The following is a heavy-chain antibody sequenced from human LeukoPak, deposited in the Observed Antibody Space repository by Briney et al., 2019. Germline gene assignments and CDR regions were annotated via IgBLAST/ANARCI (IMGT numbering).Heavy chain of an antibody. CDR1: GGSISSSSYY. V-gene: IGHV4-39*07. CDR3: ARGNILTGHCFDF. D-gene: IGHD3-9*01. Sequence: PSETLSLTCTVSGGSISSSSYYWGWIRQPPGKGLEWIGSIYYSGSTYYNPSLKSRATISTDTSKNQFSLRLSSVTAADTAVYYCARGNILTGHCFDFWGQGALVTVSS. J-gene: IGHJ4*02. CDR2: IYYSGST.